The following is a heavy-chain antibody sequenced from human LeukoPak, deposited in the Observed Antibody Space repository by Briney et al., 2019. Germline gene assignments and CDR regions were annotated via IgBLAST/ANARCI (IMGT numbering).Heavy chain of an antibody. CDR1: GFTFSSYN. J-gene: IGHJ4*02. CDR2: ISSSNTTI. D-gene: IGHD5-12*01. CDR3: ARDPWTNSDYDGFDY. Sequence: GGSLRLSCEASGFTFSSYNMNWVRQAPGKGLEWLSYISSSNTTIYYADSVKGRFTISRHNAKNSLYLHMNSLRAEDTAVYYCARDPWTNSDYDGFDYWGQGTLVTVSS. V-gene: IGHV3-48*01.